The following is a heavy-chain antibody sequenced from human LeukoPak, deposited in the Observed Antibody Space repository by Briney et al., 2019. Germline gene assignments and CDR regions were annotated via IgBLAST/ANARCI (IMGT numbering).Heavy chain of an antibody. D-gene: IGHD1-26*01. CDR2: IKQDGSEK. J-gene: IGHJ6*02. CDR3: ARCAGVGATLTYYYYYGMDV. CDR1: GFTFSSYW. V-gene: IGHV3-7*01. Sequence: GGSLRLSCAVSGFTFSSYWMSWVRQAPGKGLEWVANIKQDGSEKYYVDSVKGRFTISRDNAKNSLYLQMNSLRAEDTAVYYCARCAGVGATLTYYYYYGMDVWGQGTTVTVSS.